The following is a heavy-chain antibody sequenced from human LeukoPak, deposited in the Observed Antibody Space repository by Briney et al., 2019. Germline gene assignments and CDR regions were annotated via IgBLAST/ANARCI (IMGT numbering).Heavy chain of an antibody. CDR1: GFTFSSYS. D-gene: IGHD6-13*01. CDR3: AKDLRSTIDY. V-gene: IGHV3-48*01. Sequence: GGSLRLSCAASGFTFSSYSMNWVRQAPGKGLEWVSYISSSSTIYYADSVKGRFTISRDNSKNTLYLQMNSLRAEDTAVYYCAKDLRSTIDYWGQGTLVTVCS. CDR2: ISSSSTI. J-gene: IGHJ4*02.